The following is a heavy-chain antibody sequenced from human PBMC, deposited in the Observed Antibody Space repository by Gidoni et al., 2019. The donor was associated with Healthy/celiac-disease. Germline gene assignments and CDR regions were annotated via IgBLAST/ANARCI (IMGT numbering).Heavy chain of an antibody. J-gene: IGHJ4*02. CDR2: IKQDGSEK. Sequence: EVQLVESGGGLVQPGGSMRLSCAASGFTFSSYWMSWVRQAPGKGLEWVANIKQDGSEKYYVDSVKGRFTISRDNAKNSLYLQMNSLRAEDTAVYYCARTDYGDYFDYWGQGTLVTVSS. D-gene: IGHD4-17*01. CDR3: ARTDYGDYFDY. CDR1: GFTFSSYW. V-gene: IGHV3-7*03.